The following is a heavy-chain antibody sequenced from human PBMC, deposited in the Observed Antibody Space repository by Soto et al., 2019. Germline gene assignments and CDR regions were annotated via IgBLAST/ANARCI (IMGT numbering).Heavy chain of an antibody. Sequence: SQTLSLTCAISGDSVSSNSAAWNWIRQSPSRGLEWLGRTYYRSKWYNDYAVSVKSRITINPDTSKNQFSLQLNSVTPEETAVYYCERDIVVVPAAIAYYYGMDVWGQGTTVTVSS. CDR3: ERDIVVVPAAIAYYYGMDV. J-gene: IGHJ6*02. CDR2: TYYRSKWYN. D-gene: IGHD2-2*01. V-gene: IGHV6-1*01. CDR1: GDSVSSNSAA.